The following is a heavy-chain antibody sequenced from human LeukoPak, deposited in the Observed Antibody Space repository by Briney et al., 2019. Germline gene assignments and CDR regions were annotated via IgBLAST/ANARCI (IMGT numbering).Heavy chain of an antibody. Sequence: GGSLRLSCAASGFTFSSYAMHWVRQAPGKGLEWVAVISYDGSNKYYADSVKGRFTISRDNSKNTLYLQMNSLRAEDTAVYYCARGSQLLRSGGERFDPWGQGTLVTVSS. CDR2: ISYDGSNK. CDR3: ARGSQLLRSGGERFDP. CDR1: GFTFSSYA. D-gene: IGHD5-24*01. V-gene: IGHV3-30-3*01. J-gene: IGHJ5*02.